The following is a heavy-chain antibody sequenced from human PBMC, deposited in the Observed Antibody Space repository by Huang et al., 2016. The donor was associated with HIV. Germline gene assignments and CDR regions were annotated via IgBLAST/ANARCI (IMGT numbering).Heavy chain of an antibody. J-gene: IGHJ4*02. CDR1: GGSFSDQI. Sequence: QVQLEQSGPAVRKPGSSVKVSCQASGGSFSDQIISWVRQAPGQRCEWMGGLSPLFRGPAYAQELKGRVTLTADESTATIYMELNSLTSEDTAVYYCAMSLRYQYDSRSYWGRYFDYWGQGTLVTVSS. D-gene: IGHD3-16*01. CDR2: LSPLFRGP. V-gene: IGHV1-69*01. CDR3: AMSLRYQYDSRSYWGRYFDY.